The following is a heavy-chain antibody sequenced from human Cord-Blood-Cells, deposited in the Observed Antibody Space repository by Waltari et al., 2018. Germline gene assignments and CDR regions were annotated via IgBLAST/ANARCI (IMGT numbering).Heavy chain of an antibody. CDR1: GGSISSSNW. D-gene: IGHD2-8*01. Sequence: QVQLQESGPGLVKPSGTLSLTCAVSGGSISSSNWWRWVRQPPGKGMEGIGEIYYRRGTNYHTSLKSRVTVSVDKSKNQFSLKLSAVTAADTAVYYCARAGERVYAGAFDIWGQGTMVTVSS. CDR2: IYYRRGT. CDR3: ARAGERVYAGAFDI. V-gene: IGHV4-4*02. J-gene: IGHJ3*02.